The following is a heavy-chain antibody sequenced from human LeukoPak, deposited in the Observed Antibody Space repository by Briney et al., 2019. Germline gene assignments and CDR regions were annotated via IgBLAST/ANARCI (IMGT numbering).Heavy chain of an antibody. J-gene: IGHJ5*02. Sequence: KSGGSLRLSCAASGFTFSSYSMNWVRQAPGKGLEWVSSISSSSSYIYYADSVKGRFTISRDNAKNSLYLQMNSLRAEDTAVYYCARGPLTMAVSWFDPWGQGTLVTVSS. V-gene: IGHV3-21*01. D-gene: IGHD3-10*01. CDR1: GFTFSSYS. CDR3: ARGPLTMAVSWFDP. CDR2: ISSSSSYI.